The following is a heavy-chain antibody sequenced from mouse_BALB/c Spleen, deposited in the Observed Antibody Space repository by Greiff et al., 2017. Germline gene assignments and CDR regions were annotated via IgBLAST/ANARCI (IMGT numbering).Heavy chain of an antibody. CDR3: ARDRYDSYWYFDV. CDR1: GFTFSSYA. Sequence: EVKLEESGGGLVKPGGSLKLSCAASGFTFSSYAMSWVRQTPEKRLEWVASISSGGSTYYPDSVKGRFTISRDNARNILYLQMSSLRSEDTAMYYCARDRYDSYWYFDVWGAGTTVTVSS. D-gene: IGHD2-14*01. V-gene: IGHV5-6-5*01. J-gene: IGHJ1*01. CDR2: ISSGGST.